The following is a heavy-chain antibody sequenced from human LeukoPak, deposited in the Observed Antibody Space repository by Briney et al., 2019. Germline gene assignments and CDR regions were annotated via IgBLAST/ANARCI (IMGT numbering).Heavy chain of an antibody. D-gene: IGHD3-22*01. V-gene: IGHV4-38-2*02. Sequence: SETLSLTCTVSGYSINSGYYWGWIRQPPGKGLEWIGSIYHSGSTYYNPSLKSRVTISVDTSKNQFSLKLSSVTAADTAVYYCARDRFSNYYDSSGSDAFDIWGQGTMVTVSS. CDR3: ARDRFSNYYDSSGSDAFDI. CDR2: IYHSGST. J-gene: IGHJ3*02. CDR1: GYSINSGYY.